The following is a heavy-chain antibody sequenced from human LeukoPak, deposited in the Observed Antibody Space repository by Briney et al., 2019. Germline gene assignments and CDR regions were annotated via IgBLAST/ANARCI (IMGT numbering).Heavy chain of an antibody. CDR3: TSRTSTYYYDSSGYNFDY. D-gene: IGHD3-22*01. CDR1: GFTFSGSA. CDR2: IRSKANSYAT. V-gene: IGHV3-73*01. Sequence: PGGSLRLSCAASGFTFSGSAMHWVRQASGKGLEWVGRIRSKANSYATAYAASVKGRFTISRDDSKNTAYLQMNSLKTEDTAVYYCTSRTSTYYYDSSGYNFDYWGQGTLVTVSS. J-gene: IGHJ4*02.